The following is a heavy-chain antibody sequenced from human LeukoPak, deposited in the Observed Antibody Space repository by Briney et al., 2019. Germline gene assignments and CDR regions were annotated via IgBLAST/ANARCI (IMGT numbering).Heavy chain of an antibody. CDR2: ISDSGSGI. J-gene: IGHJ4*02. CDR3: ATKVAGTSHVSY. CDR1: GFSISTFE. D-gene: IGHD6-19*01. V-gene: IGHV3-48*03. Sequence: GGSRRLSCAASGFSISTFEMNWVRQAPGKGLEWVSYISDSGSGIQHADSVRGRFAISRDNAKNSLYLEMHSLRVEDTAVYYCATKVAGTSHVSYWGQGTLVTVSS.